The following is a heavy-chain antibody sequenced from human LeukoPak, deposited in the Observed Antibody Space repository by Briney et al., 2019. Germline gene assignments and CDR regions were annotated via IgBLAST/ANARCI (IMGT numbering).Heavy chain of an antibody. D-gene: IGHD1-26*01. CDR2: VNPKSGDT. Sequence: ASVNVSCTPSGYPFTNFYIHWVRQAPGQGLEWMGWVNPKSGDTKYAQKFQDRISMTRDTSISTAYMEVNRLTSDDSAVYYCARDGVLVGSTVLNYWGQGTLVTVAS. J-gene: IGHJ4*01. CDR1: GYPFTNFY. V-gene: IGHV1-2*02. CDR3: ARDGVLVGSTVLNY.